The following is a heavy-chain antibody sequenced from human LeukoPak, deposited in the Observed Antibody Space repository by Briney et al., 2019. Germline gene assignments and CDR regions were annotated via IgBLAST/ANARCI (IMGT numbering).Heavy chain of an antibody. D-gene: IGHD1-26*01. CDR2: ITPVINTA. Sequence: ASVKVSCKTSGGTFLSHTFSWVRQAPGQGLEWMGKITPVINTANYAQTFQGRVSIYADRYTTTVYMGLSGLRPDDTAVYYCARVNLRGSNYNWFDPWGQGTPVTVSS. J-gene: IGHJ5*02. V-gene: IGHV1-69*08. CDR3: ARVNLRGSNYNWFDP. CDR1: GGTFLSHT.